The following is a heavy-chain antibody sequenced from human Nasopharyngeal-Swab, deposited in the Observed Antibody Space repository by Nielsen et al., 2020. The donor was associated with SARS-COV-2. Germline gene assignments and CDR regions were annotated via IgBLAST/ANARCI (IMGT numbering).Heavy chain of an antibody. D-gene: IGHD1/OR15-1a*01. J-gene: IGHJ3*02. V-gene: IGHV3-23*01. CDR2: ISGSGGST. CDR3: AKERVEQGAFDI. Sequence: GESLKISCAASGFTFSSYAMNWVRQAPGKGLEWVSGISGSGGSTYYADSVKGRFTISRDNSKSTLYLQMNSLRAEDTAVYYCAKERVEQGAFDIWGQGTMVTVSS. CDR1: GFTFSSYA.